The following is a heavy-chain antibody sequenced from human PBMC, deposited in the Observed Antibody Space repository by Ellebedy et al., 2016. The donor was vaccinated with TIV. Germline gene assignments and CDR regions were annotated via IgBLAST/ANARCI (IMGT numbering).Heavy chain of an antibody. Sequence: AASVKVSCKASGYTFTSHHMHWVRQPPAHGLEWMGIINPSDGSTSYAQKVQGKVIVTRDMSTSSVYMDMSRLTSEDTAIYYCARERGYYYRRLPLDYWGQGTLVTVSS. D-gene: IGHD1-26*01. CDR3: ARERGYYYRRLPLDY. V-gene: IGHV1-46*01. J-gene: IGHJ4*02. CDR2: INPSDGST. CDR1: GYTFTSHH.